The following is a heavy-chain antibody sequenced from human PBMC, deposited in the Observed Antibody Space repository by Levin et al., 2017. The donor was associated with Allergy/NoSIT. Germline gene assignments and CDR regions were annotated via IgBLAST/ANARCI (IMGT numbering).Heavy chain of an antibody. Sequence: GGSLRLSCAASGILFSSYDMNWVRQAPGKGLEWVSSISAGGNYIYYADSVKGRFTISRDNAKNSLFLQMNSLRDEDTAVYYCASWAMYHYDRSAFDYFYYAMDVWGQGTTVTVSS. D-gene: IGHD3-22*01. CDR2: ISAGGNYI. J-gene: IGHJ6*02. CDR3: ASWAMYHYDRSAFDYFYYAMDV. V-gene: IGHV3-21*01. CDR1: GILFSSYD.